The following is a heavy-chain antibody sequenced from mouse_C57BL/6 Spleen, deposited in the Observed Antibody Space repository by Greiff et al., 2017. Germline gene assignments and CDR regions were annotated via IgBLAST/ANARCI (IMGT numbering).Heavy chain of an antibody. CDR3: AKNGGCDGMGHGFAY. CDR1: GFSLTSYG. V-gene: IGHV2-5*01. CDR2: IWRGGST. J-gene: IGHJ3*01. Sequence: VQLQQSGPGLVQPSQSLSITCTVSGFSLTSYGVHWVRQSPGKGLEWLGVIWRGGSTDYNAAFMSSLSITKDNSKSHVFFKMYSLQAGDTAIYSCAKNGGCDGMGHGFAYWGQGTLVTVSA. D-gene: IGHD2-3*01.